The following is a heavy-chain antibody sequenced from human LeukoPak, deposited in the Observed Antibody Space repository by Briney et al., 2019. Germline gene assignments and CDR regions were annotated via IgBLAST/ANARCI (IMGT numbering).Heavy chain of an antibody. CDR3: ARERPEIDY. CDR1: GFTFSSYQ. CDR2: ISSSGSTI. Sequence: GGSLSLSCAASGFTFSSYQMNWVRQAPGKGLEWVSYISSSGSTIYYADSVKGRFTISRDNAKNSLYLQMNSLRAEDTAVYYCARERPEIDYWGQGTPVTVSS. V-gene: IGHV3-48*03. J-gene: IGHJ4*02.